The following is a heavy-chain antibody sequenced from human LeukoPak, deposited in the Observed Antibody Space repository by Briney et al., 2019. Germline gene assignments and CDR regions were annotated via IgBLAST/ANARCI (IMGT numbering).Heavy chain of an antibody. D-gene: IGHD3-10*01. V-gene: IGHV1-2*02. CDR1: GYTFIGNY. CDR3: AWGGWLHPIDY. CDR2: INPNNGAT. Sequence: ASVTVSCKASGYTFIGNYLHWVRQTPGQGLEWMGWINPNNGATNSAQKFQDRVALTRDLSINTAFMKLSNLTSDDTAMYFSAWGGWLHPIDYWGRGTLVTVSS. J-gene: IGHJ4*02.